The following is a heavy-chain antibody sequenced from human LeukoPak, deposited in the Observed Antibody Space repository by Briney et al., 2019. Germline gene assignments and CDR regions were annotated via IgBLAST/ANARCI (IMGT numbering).Heavy chain of an antibody. CDR2: IYHSGST. Sequence: SETLSLTCTVSGYSISSGYYWGWIRQPPGKGLEWIGSIYHSGSTYYNPSLKSRVTISVDTSKNQFSLKLSSVTAADTAVYYCARQLAYYYDSSGYYYYYYYMDVWGKGTTVTVSS. D-gene: IGHD3-22*01. CDR3: ARQLAYYYDSSGYYYYYYYMDV. CDR1: GYSISSGYY. J-gene: IGHJ6*03. V-gene: IGHV4-38-2*02.